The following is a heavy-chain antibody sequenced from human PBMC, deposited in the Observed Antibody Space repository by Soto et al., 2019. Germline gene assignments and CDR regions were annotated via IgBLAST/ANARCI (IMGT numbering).Heavy chain of an antibody. Sequence: GGSLGLSCAASGFTFSSYAMSWVRQGPGKGLEWVSAISGSGVSTYYADSVKGRFTISRDNSKNTLYLQMNSLRAEDTAVYYCAKSPGMYYYDSSGYYHYDYWGQGTLVTVSS. V-gene: IGHV3-23*01. CDR3: AKSPGMYYYDSSGYYHYDY. D-gene: IGHD3-22*01. J-gene: IGHJ4*02. CDR2: ISGSGVST. CDR1: GFTFSSYA.